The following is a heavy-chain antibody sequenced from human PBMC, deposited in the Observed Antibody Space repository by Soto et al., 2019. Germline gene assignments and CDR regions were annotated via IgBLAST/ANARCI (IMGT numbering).Heavy chain of an antibody. CDR2: IRGSDGRT. Sequence: EVQLVESGGGLVQPGGSMRLSCEASGLPFSSYAMSWVRQAPGKGLEWVSAIRGSDGRTYYADSVKGRFTIARDNSKNTLDLKMNSLRAEDTAGYYCGVAVTTTLWYFYGMDLWGPGTPVTGSS. CDR1: GLPFSSYA. J-gene: IGHJ6*02. V-gene: IGHV3-23*04. D-gene: IGHD4-4*01. CDR3: GVAVTTTLWYFYGMDL.